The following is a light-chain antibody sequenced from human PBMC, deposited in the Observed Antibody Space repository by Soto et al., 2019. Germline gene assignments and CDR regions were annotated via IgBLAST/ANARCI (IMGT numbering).Light chain of an antibody. Sequence: QSALTQPASVSGSPGQSITISCTGTSSDVGGYNYVSWYQQHPDKAPKLMIYDVSNRPSGVSNRFSGSKSGNTASLTISGLQDEDEDEYYCSSYTISSTLVFGGGTKLTVL. J-gene: IGLJ2*01. CDR3: SSYTISSTLV. V-gene: IGLV2-14*01. CDR1: SSDVGGYNY. CDR2: DVS.